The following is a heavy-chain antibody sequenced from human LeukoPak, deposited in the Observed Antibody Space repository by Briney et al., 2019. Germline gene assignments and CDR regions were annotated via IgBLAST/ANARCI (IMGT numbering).Heavy chain of an antibody. Sequence: PSETLSLTCTVSGGSISSGGYYWSWIRQPPGKGLEWIGYIYQSGSTYQNPSLKSRVTISVDRSKNQFSLKLSSVTAADTAVYYCVRGNSGSNWFDTWGQGTLVTVS. J-gene: IGHJ5*02. CDR3: VRGNSGSNWFDT. CDR1: GGSISSGGYY. D-gene: IGHD1-26*01. V-gene: IGHV4-30-2*01. CDR2: IYQSGST.